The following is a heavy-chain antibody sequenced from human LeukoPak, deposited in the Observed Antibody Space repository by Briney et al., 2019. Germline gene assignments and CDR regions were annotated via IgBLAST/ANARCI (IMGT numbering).Heavy chain of an antibody. D-gene: IGHD6-13*01. J-gene: IGHJ4*02. CDR1: GFTFSSYW. Sequence: GGSLRLSCTVSGFTFSSYWMSWVRQAPGKGLEWVANIKQDGSEKYYVNSVKGRFTISRDNAKNSLYLQMNSLRAEDTAVYYCARDGSSSWAWDYWGQGTLVTVSS. CDR3: ARDGSSSWAWDY. CDR2: IKQDGSEK. V-gene: IGHV3-7*01.